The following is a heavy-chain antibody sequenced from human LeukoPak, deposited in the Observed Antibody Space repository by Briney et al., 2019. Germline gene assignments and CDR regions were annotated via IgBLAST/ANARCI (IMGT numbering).Heavy chain of an antibody. CDR3: ARALYYDFWSGYPSFDY. CDR1: GGSFSGYY. J-gene: IGHJ4*02. D-gene: IGHD3-3*01. Sequence: KPSQTLSLTCAVYGGSFSGYYWSWIRQPPGKGLEWIGEINHSGSTNYNPSLKSRVTISVDTSKNQFSLKLSSVTAADTAVYYCARALYYDFWSGYPSFDYWGQGTLVTVSS. CDR2: INHSGST. V-gene: IGHV4-34*01.